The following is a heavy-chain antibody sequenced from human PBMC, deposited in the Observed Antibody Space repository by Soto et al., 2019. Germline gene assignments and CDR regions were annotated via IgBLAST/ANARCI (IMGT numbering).Heavy chain of an antibody. CDR2: TSYDGSNN. D-gene: IGHD3-16*01. CDR3: ARWGTTGGLAV. V-gene: IGHV3-33*05. Sequence: QVQLVESGGGVVQPGTSLRLSCVGSGFTFRSYVIHWVRQAPGKGLEWVALTSYDGSNNFYGDSVTGRFTISRHNSRNTVELQMDSLRFEDTALYYCARWGTTGGLAVWGQGTLVSVSS. J-gene: IGHJ4*02. CDR1: GFTFRSYV.